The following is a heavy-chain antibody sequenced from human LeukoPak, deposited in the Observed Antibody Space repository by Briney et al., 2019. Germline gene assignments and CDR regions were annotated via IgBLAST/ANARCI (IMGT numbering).Heavy chain of an antibody. J-gene: IGHJ5*02. CDR2: IYYSGST. V-gene: IGHV4-39*01. D-gene: IGHD5-18*01. CDR1: GGSISSSSYY. CDR3: ARGGYSYGQNWFDP. Sequence: SETLSLTCTVSGGSISSSSYYWGWIRQPPGKGLEWIGSIYYSGSTYYNPSLKSRVTISVDTSKNQFSLKLSSVTAADTAVYYCARGGYSYGQNWFDPWGQGTLVTVSS.